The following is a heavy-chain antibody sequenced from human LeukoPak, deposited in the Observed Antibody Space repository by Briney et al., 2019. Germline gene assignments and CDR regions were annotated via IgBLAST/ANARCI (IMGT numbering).Heavy chain of an antibody. CDR3: ARLPDYGGNY. V-gene: IGHV4-59*08. CDR2: IYYSGST. D-gene: IGHD4-23*01. J-gene: IGHJ4*02. CDR1: GVSISSYY. Sequence: SETLSLTCTVAGVSISSYYWSWIRQPPGKGLEWIWDIYYSGSTNYNPSLKSRVTISVDTSKNQFSLKLSSVPAADTAVYYCARLPDYGGNYWGQGTLVTASS.